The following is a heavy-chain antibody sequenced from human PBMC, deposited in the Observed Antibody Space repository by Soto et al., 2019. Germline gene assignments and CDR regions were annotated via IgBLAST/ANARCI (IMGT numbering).Heavy chain of an antibody. CDR1: GFTFSSYG. Sequence: GGSLRLSCAASGFTFSSYGMHWVRQAPGKGLEWVAVISYDGSNKYYADSVKGRFTVSRDKSKNTLYLQVNSLRAEDTAVYYCAIDKVPVVLPAPFSYWGQGSLVTVYS. V-gene: IGHV3-30*03. CDR3: AIDKVPVVLPAPFSY. D-gene: IGHD2-21*02. CDR2: ISYDGSNK. J-gene: IGHJ4*02.